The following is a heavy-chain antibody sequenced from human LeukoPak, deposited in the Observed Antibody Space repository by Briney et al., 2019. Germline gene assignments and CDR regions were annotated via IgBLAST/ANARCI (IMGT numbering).Heavy chain of an antibody. J-gene: IGHJ5*02. Sequence: SVKVSCKASGGTFSSYAISWVRQAPGQGLEWMGGIILIFGTANYAQKFQGRVTITADESTSTAYMELSSLRSEDTAVYYCARAHEGRVDTISGVVIIPTAWFDPWGQGTLVTVSS. D-gene: IGHD3-3*01. CDR2: IILIFGTA. V-gene: IGHV1-69*13. CDR1: GGTFSSYA. CDR3: ARAHEGRVDTISGVVIIPTAWFDP.